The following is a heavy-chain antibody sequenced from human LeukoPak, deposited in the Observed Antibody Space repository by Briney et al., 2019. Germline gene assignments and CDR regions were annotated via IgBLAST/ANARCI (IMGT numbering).Heavy chain of an antibody. V-gene: IGHV4-61*02. CDR3: ARGPHRPFGGVKRAFDP. Sequence: SETLSLTCTVSGGSISSGSYYWSWIRQPAGKGLEWIGRIYTSGSTNYNPSLKSRVTISVDTSKNQFSLKLSSVTAADTAVYYCARGPHRPFGGVKRAFDPWGQGTLVTVSS. D-gene: IGHD3-16*01. CDR2: IYTSGST. J-gene: IGHJ5*02. CDR1: GGSISSGSYY.